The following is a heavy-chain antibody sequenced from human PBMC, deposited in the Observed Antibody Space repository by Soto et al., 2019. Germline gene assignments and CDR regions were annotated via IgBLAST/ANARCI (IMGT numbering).Heavy chain of an antibody. CDR1: GFTFSSYA. D-gene: IGHD3-10*01. Sequence: EVQLLESGGGLVQPGGSLRLSCAASGFTFSSYAMSWVRQAPGKGLEWVSRINSDGSSTSYADSVKGRFTISRDNAKNTLYLQMNSLRAEDTAVYYCARALWFGELWGTGIDYWGQGTLVTVSS. CDR2: INSDGSST. CDR3: ARALWFGELWGTGIDY. V-gene: IGHV3-74*02. J-gene: IGHJ4*02.